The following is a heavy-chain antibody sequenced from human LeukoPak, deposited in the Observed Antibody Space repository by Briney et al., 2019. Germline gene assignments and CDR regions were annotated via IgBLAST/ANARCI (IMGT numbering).Heavy chain of an antibody. V-gene: IGHV3-74*01. D-gene: IGHD3-9*01. CDR2: INSDGSST. J-gene: IGHJ4*02. Sequence: GGSLRLSCAASGFTFISYWMDWVRQAPGKGLVWVSRINSDGSSTSYADSVKGRFTISRDHAKNTLYLQMNSLRAEDTAVYYCASEEDILTGYYLVWGQGTLVTVSS. CDR3: ASEEDILTGYYLV. CDR1: GFTFISYW.